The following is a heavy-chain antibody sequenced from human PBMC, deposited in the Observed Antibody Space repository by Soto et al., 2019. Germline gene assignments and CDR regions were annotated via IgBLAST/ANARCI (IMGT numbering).Heavy chain of an antibody. J-gene: IGHJ4*02. D-gene: IGHD3-16*02. V-gene: IGHV3-23*01. Sequence: EVQLLESGGGLVQPGGSLRLSCAASGFTFSSFAMNWVRQAPGKGLEWVSAISGSSGHTYYADSVKGRFIISRDNSKNPLYLQMDSLSADATAVYYCARGPSEYIWGSYLRYCDSWGQGSLVTVSS. CDR1: GFTFSSFA. CDR2: ISGSSGHT. CDR3: ARGPSEYIWGSYLRYCDS.